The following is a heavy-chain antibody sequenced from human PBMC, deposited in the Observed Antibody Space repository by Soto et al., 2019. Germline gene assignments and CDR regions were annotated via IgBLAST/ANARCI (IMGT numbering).Heavy chain of an antibody. CDR3: ARDRGYDAHDYYYNAMDV. Sequence: LRLSCISSGFTFRTYTMNWVRQAPGKGLEWVSGIRGFSPYTFYAESVKGRFTISRDNAKNSLDLQMDSLRAEDTAVYYCARDRGYDAHDYYYNAMDVWGQGTTVTVSS. J-gene: IGHJ6*02. CDR2: IRGFSPYT. CDR1: GFTFRTYT. D-gene: IGHD3-10*01. V-gene: IGHV3-21*01.